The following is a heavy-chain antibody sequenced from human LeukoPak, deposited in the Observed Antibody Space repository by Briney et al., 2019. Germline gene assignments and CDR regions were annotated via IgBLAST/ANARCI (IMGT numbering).Heavy chain of an antibody. J-gene: IGHJ3*02. CDR1: GFTFDDYG. CDR2: INWNGGST. CDR3: AKEPFSLALDAFDI. V-gene: IGHV3-20*04. Sequence: GGSLRLSCAASGFTFDDYGMSWVRQAPGKGLEWVSGINWNGGSTGYADSVKGRFTISRDNSKNTLYLQMNSLRAEDTAVYYCAKEPFSLALDAFDIWGQGTMVTVSS.